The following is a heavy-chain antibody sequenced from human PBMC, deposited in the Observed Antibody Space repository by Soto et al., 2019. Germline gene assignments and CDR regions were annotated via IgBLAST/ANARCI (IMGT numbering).Heavy chain of an antibody. V-gene: IGHV1-69*01. CDR1: GGLFSSYA. CDR2: IIPVFGST. D-gene: IGHD3-22*01. CDR3: AWGGSGYVLFKDF. J-gene: IGHJ4*02. Sequence: QEQLVQSGAEVKKPGSSVRVSCKDSGGLFSSYAISWVRQAPGQGLEWMGGIIPVFGSTNSAQKFPCRVTITPCEYTNTGYRDLCILKSEDLAIYFWAWGGSGYVLFKDFWGQRTLVTVAS.